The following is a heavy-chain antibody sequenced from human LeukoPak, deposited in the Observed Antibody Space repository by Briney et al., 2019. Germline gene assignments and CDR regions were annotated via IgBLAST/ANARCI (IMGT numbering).Heavy chain of an antibody. CDR2: INHSGST. CDR1: GGSFSGYY. V-gene: IGHV4-34*01. J-gene: IGHJ3*02. D-gene: IGHD3-22*01. Sequence: SETLSLTCAVYGGSFSGYYWSWIRQPPGKGLEWIGEINHSGSTNYNPSLKSRVTISVDTSKNQFSLRLSSVTAADTAVYYCARGLRRYYYDSRGTGAFDIWGQGTMVTVSS. CDR3: ARGLRRYYYDSRGTGAFDI.